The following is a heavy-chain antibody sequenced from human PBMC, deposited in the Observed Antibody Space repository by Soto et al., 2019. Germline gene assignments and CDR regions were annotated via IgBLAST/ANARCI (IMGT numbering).Heavy chain of an antibody. J-gene: IGHJ6*02. Sequence: SETLSLTCTVSGGSISSSSYYWGWIRQPPGKGLEWIGSIYYSGSTNYNPSLKSRVTISVDTSKNQFSLKLSSVTAADTAVYYCARDSSSSRYYYYGMDVWGQGTTVTVSS. CDR2: IYYSGST. CDR1: GGSISSSSYY. V-gene: IGHV4-39*07. CDR3: ARDSSSSRYYYYGMDV. D-gene: IGHD6-6*01.